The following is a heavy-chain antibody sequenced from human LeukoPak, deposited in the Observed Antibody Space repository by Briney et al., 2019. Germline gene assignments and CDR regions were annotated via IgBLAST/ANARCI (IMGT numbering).Heavy chain of an antibody. Sequence: GGSLRLSCAASGFTVSSNYMSWVRQAPGKGLEWVSAIYSGGSTYYADSVKGRFTISRDNSKNTLYLQMNSLRAEDTAVYYCARWTRDYDSSGYLSHWGQGTLVTVSS. D-gene: IGHD3-22*01. CDR3: ARWTRDYDSSGYLSH. V-gene: IGHV3-66*01. J-gene: IGHJ4*02. CDR1: GFTVSSNY. CDR2: IYSGGST.